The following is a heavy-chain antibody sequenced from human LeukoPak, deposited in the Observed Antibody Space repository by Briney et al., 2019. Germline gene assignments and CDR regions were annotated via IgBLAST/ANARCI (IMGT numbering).Heavy chain of an antibody. Sequence: SETLSLTCAVSGYSISSGYYWGWIRPPPGKGLEWIGSIYHSGSTYYNPSFKSRVTISVDTSKNQFSLKLSSVTAADTAVYYCARGPLVRGVISNYYYYYMDVWGKGTTVTVSS. J-gene: IGHJ6*03. D-gene: IGHD3-10*01. V-gene: IGHV4-38-2*01. CDR1: GYSISSGYY. CDR2: IYHSGST. CDR3: ARGPLVRGVISNYYYYYMDV.